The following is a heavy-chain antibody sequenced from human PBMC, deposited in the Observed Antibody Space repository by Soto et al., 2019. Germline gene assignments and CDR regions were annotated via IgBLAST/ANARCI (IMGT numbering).Heavy chain of an antibody. J-gene: IGHJ3*02. CDR3: ARAPVEMATSTPVDI. D-gene: IGHD5-12*01. CDR1: GGTFSSYA. V-gene: IGHV1-69*13. CDR2: IIPIFGTA. Sequence: GASVKVSCKASGGTFSSYAISWVRQAPGQGLEWMGGIIPIFGTANYAQKFQDRVTITADESTSTAYMELSSLRSEDTAVYYCARAPVEMATSTPVDIWGQGTMVTVSS.